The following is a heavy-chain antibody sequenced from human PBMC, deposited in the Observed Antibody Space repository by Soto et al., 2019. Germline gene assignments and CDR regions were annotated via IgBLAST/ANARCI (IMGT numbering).Heavy chain of an antibody. V-gene: IGHV1-69*06. J-gene: IGHJ4*02. CDR3: ASERSAQYFDS. Sequence: ASVKVSCKASGGTFSRHAIAWVRQAPGQGLEWMGGISPTFGTATYAPKLQGRVAISADRSSNTAYMELSSLRSQDTAVYYCASERSAQYFDSWGQGTVVTVSS. CDR2: ISPTFGTA. D-gene: IGHD1-26*01. CDR1: GGTFSRHA.